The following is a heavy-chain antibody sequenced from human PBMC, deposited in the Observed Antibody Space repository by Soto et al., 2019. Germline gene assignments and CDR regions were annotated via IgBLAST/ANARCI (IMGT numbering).Heavy chain of an antibody. Sequence: GGPLRLSCAASGFTFSCYVMNWVRQAPGKVLEWGSGISGTGYITEDADSVKGRFTISRDNSKNTLYLQMSSLSAEETAVYYCAKGYRSFDYWGQGTLVTVSS. CDR2: ISGTGYIT. D-gene: IGHD3-16*02. CDR3: AKGYRSFDY. CDR1: GFTFSCYV. J-gene: IGHJ4*02. V-gene: IGHV3-23*01.